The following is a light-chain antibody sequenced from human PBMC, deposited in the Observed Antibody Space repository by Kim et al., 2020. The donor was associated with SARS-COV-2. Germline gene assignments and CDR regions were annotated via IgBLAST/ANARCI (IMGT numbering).Light chain of an antibody. CDR3: AAWDDSLSGWV. Sequence: GRRVTSSCSGSSSNIGRNTVNWYQQLPGTAPKLLIYSSNQRPSGVPDRFSGSKSGTSASLAISGLQSEDEADYYCAAWDDSLSGWVFGGGTKLTVL. CDR1: SSNIGRNT. J-gene: IGLJ3*02. CDR2: SSN. V-gene: IGLV1-44*01.